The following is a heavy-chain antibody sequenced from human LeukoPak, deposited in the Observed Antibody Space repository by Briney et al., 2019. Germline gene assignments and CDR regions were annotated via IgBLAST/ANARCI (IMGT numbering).Heavy chain of an antibody. CDR1: GDSISSYY. V-gene: IGHV4-59*01. CDR3: ARAGGREYSGSYPNLFDP. CDR2: IYYSGST. D-gene: IGHD1-26*01. J-gene: IGHJ5*02. Sequence: SETLSLTCTVSGDSISSYYWSWIRQPPGKGLEWIGYIYYSGSTNYNPSLKSRVTISVDTSKNQFSLKLSSVTAADTAVYYCARAGGREYSGSYPNLFDPWGQGTLVTVSS.